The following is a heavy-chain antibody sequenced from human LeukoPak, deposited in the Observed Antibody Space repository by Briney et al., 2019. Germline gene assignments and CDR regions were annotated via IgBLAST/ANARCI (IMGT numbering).Heavy chain of an antibody. CDR3: ARACSGGSCYPGEDAFDI. J-gene: IGHJ3*02. V-gene: IGHV4-39*01. CDR1: GGSISSSSYY. Sequence: SETLSLTCTVSGGSISSSSYYWVWIRQAPGQGLEWIVRIDGSRSTYYNPSLKSRVTISVDTSKNQFSLKLSSVTAADTAVYYCARACSGGSCYPGEDAFDIWGQGTMVTVSS. CDR2: IDGSRST. D-gene: IGHD2-15*01.